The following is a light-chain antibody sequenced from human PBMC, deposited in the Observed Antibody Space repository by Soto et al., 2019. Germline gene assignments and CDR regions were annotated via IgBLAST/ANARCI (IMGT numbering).Light chain of an antibody. Sequence: EIVMTQSPAILSVSPGERVTLSCRASQSVSSNLAWYQQKGGQAPRLLLYDASTRATDIPARFSGSGSGTDFTLSISSLQSEDFAVYYCLQYKNGVLTFGGGTMLVIK. CDR3: LQYKNGVLT. CDR1: QSVSSN. J-gene: IGKJ4*01. V-gene: IGKV3-15*01. CDR2: DAS.